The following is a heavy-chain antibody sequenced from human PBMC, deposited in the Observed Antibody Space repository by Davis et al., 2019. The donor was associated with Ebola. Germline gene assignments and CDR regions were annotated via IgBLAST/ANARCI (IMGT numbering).Heavy chain of an antibody. D-gene: IGHD3-16*02. V-gene: IGHV4-38-2*02. Sequence: SETLSLTCTVSGYSISSGYYWGWIRQPPGKGLEWIGSIYHSGSTYYNPSLKSRVTISVDTSKNQFSLKLSSVTAADTAVYYCARHRLVTFGGVIAQVDHWGQGTLVTVSS. CDR3: ARHRLVTFGGVIAQVDH. J-gene: IGHJ4*02. CDR1: GYSISSGYY. CDR2: IYHSGST.